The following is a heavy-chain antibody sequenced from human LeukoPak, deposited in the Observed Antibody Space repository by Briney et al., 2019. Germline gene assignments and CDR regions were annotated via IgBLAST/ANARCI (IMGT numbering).Heavy chain of an antibody. V-gene: IGHV4-39*07. J-gene: IGHJ5*02. Sequence: SETLSLTCTVSGGSISSSSYYWGWIRQPPGKGLEWIGSIYYSGSTYYNPSLKSRVTISVDTSKNQFSLKLSSVTAADTAVYYCARDSEGIRPSGWFDPWGQGTLVTVSS. CDR1: GGSISSSSYY. CDR2: IYYSGST. CDR3: ARDSEGIRPSGWFDP. D-gene: IGHD3-10*01.